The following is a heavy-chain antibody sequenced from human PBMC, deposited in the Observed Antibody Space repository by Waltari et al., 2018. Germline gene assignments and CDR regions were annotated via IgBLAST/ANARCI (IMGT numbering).Heavy chain of an antibody. Sequence: QVQLVESGGGVVQPGRSLRLSCAASGFTFRSYAMHWDRKAPGKGLEWVAVISYEGSNKYYADSVKGRFTISRDNSKNTLYLQMNSLRAEDTAVYYCARDGWDSSGYYHDYWGQGTLVTVSS. V-gene: IGHV3-30-3*01. D-gene: IGHD3-22*01. J-gene: IGHJ4*02. CDR1: GFTFRSYA. CDR3: ARDGWDSSGYYHDY. CDR2: ISYEGSNK.